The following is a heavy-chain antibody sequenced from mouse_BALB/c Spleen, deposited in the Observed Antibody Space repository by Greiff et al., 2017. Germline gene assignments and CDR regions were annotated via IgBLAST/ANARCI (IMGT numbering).Heavy chain of an antibody. Sequence: VQLQQSGAELVKPGASVKLSCKASGYTFTSYYMYWVKQRPGQGLEWIGEINPSNGGTNFNEKFKSKATLTVDKSSSTAYMQLSSLTSEDSAVYYCTRSGGYDGWFAYWGQGTLVTVSA. CDR3: TRSGGYDGWFAY. CDR1: GYTFTSYY. D-gene: IGHD2-2*01. V-gene: IGHV1S81*02. CDR2: INPSNGGT. J-gene: IGHJ3*01.